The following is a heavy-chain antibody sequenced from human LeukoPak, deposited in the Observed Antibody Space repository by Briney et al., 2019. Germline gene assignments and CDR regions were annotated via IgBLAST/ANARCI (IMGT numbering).Heavy chain of an antibody. CDR1: GFTFITYA. J-gene: IGHJ4*02. CDR3: ASAPTNFGAFAY. Sequence: QPGGSLRLSCAASGFTFITYAMTWVRQAPGKGLEWVSSISASGDSTFYGDSVKGRFTISRDNSKNTLYLQMNSLRGEDTAVYYCASAPTNFGAFAYWGQGTLVTVSS. V-gene: IGHV3-23*01. D-gene: IGHD3-10*01. CDR2: ISASGDST.